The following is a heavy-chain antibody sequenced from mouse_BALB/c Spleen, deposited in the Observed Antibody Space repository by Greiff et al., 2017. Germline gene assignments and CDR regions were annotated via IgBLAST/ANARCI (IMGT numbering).Heavy chain of an antibody. V-gene: IGHV1S29*02. Sequence: VQLQQSGPELVKPGASVKISCKASGYTFTDYNMHWVKQSHGKSLEWIGYIYPYNGGTGYNQKFKSKATLTVDNSSSTAYMELRSLTSEDSAVYYCARAEGLTEDYFDYWGQGTTLTVSS. J-gene: IGHJ2*01. D-gene: IGHD3-3*01. CDR2: IYPYNGGT. CDR1: GYTFTDYN. CDR3: ARAEGLTEDYFDY.